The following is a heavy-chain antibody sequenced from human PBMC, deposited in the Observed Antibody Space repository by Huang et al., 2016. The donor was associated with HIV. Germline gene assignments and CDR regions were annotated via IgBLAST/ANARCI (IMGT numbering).Heavy chain of an antibody. CDR2: ISGYNGNT. Sequence: QVQLVQSGAEVKKPGASVKVSCKASCKTFSGYGISWVRQAPGQGREWMGWISGYNGNTNYVENLQGRVTMTTDTSTSTAYMELRSLRSDDTAVYYCARDRRPYSGSYLGYWGQGTLVTVSS. D-gene: IGHD1-26*01. V-gene: IGHV1-18*04. CDR3: ARDRRPYSGSYLGY. CDR1: CKTFSGYG. J-gene: IGHJ4*02.